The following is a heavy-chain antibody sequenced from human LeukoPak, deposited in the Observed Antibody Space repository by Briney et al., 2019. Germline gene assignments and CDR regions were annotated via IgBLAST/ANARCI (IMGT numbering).Heavy chain of an antibody. Sequence: PGGSLRLSCAASGFTFSSYAMHWVRQAPGKGLEWVAVISYDGSNKYYADSVKGRFTISRDNSKNTLYLQMNSLRAEDTAVYYCARDPRQTYGYFDYWGQGTLVTVSS. CDR3: ARDPRQTYGYFDY. J-gene: IGHJ4*02. V-gene: IGHV3-30-3*01. D-gene: IGHD3-16*01. CDR2: ISYDGSNK. CDR1: GFTFSSYA.